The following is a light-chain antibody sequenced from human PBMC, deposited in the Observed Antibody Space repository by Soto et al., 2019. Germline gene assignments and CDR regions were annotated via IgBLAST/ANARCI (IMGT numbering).Light chain of an antibody. CDR1: QGISNY. V-gene: IGKV3-15*01. Sequence: EIVMTQSPATLSVSPGERVTLSCRASQGISNYLAWYQLKPGQAPRLLIHGASTRATGIPVRFSGSGSGTEFTLTISILQSEDFAVYYCQQYYNWRPRFGQGTKVEIQ. CDR2: GAS. J-gene: IGKJ1*01. CDR3: QQYYNWRPR.